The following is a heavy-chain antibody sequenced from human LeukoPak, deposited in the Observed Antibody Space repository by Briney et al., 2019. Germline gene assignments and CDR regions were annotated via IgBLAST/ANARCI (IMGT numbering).Heavy chain of an antibody. CDR1: GFIFSSFV. J-gene: IGHJ4*02. CDR3: ARGYSSGWYPEFFDY. D-gene: IGHD6-19*01. Sequence: PGGSLRLSCAASGFIFSSFVLSWVRQAPGKGLEWVSAISESGDATEYADSVKGRFTISRDNAKNSLYLQMNSLRAEDTAVYYCARGYSSGWYPEFFDYWGQGTLVTVSS. V-gene: IGHV3-23*01. CDR2: ISESGDAT.